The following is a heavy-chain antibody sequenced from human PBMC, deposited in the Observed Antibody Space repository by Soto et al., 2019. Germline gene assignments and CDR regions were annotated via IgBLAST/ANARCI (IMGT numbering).Heavy chain of an antibody. CDR2: IIPILGIA. V-gene: IGHV1-69*02. D-gene: IGHD3-10*01. J-gene: IGHJ5*02. CDR3: ARGGLGFGEVTFDP. Sequence: GASEKVSCKASGGTLSSYTISWVRQAPGQGLEWMGRIIPILGIANYAQKFQGRVTITADKSTSTAYMELSSLRSEDTAVYYCARGGLGFGEVTFDPWGQGTLVTVSS. CDR1: GGTLSSYT.